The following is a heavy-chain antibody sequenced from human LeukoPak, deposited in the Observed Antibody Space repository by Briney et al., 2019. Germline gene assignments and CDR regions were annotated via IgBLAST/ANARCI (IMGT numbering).Heavy chain of an antibody. V-gene: IGHV3-66*01. CDR1: GFTVSSNY. CDR3: ARSSDSYGDYFAY. Sequence: GGSLRLSCAASGFTVSSNYMSWVRQAPGKGLEWVSVKGRFTISRDNSKNTLYPQMNSLRAEDTAVYYCARSSDSYGDYFAYWGQGTLVTVSS. D-gene: IGHD4-17*01. J-gene: IGHJ4*02.